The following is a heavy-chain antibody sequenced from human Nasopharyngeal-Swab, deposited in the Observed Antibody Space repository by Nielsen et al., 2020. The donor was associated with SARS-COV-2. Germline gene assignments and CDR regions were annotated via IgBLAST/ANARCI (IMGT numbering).Heavy chain of an antibody. Sequence: GESLKTSCAASGFTFSTYGMNWVRQAPGKGLEWVSYISSSSSTIYYADSVKGRFTISRDNAKNSLYLQMNSLRDEDTAVYYCARDRSADLDYWGQGTLVTVSS. V-gene: IGHV3-48*02. CDR3: ARDRSADLDY. CDR2: ISSSSSTI. D-gene: IGHD2-2*01. J-gene: IGHJ4*02. CDR1: GFTFSTYG.